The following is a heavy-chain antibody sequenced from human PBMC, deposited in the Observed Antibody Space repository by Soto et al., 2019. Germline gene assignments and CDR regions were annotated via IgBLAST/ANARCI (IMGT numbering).Heavy chain of an antibody. V-gene: IGHV2-5*02. CDR2: IYWDDSK. CDR1: GFSLSTSGVG. CDR3: AHKGYGDSPVDY. J-gene: IGHJ4*02. Sequence: QITLKESGPALVKPTQTLTLTCTFSGFSLSTSGVGVGWIRQPPGKALEWLAVIYWDDSKPYSPSLESRLTIIKDTSKTQVVITSTNMYHVNTATYFCAHKGYGDSPVDYWCQGTLVTVSS. D-gene: IGHD4-17*01.